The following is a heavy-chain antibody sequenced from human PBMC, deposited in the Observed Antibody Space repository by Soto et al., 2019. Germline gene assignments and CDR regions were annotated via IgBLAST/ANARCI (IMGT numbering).Heavy chain of an antibody. V-gene: IGHV1-69*01. J-gene: IGHJ6*02. CDR2: IIPFFGTA. D-gene: IGHD3-10*01. CDR3: ARGLTYYYGSGSYRTVDV. CDR1: GGTFSSYA. Sequence: QVQLVQSGAEVKKPGSSVKVSCKASGGTFSSYAISWVRQAPGQGLEWMGGIIPFFGTANYAQKFQGRVTSTADESTSTAYMELSSLRSEDTAVYYCARGLTYYYGSGSYRTVDVWGQGTTVTVSS.